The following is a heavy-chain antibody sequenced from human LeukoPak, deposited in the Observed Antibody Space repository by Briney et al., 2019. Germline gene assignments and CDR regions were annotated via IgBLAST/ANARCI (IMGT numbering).Heavy chain of an antibody. Sequence: QAGGSLRLSCAVSGITLSNYRMNGVRQATGKAREGVARLNGRGDGTIYAVSVQGRFTISRDNPKTTLYLQMNSLRAEDTAVYFWAKRGVVIRVFLVGFHKEAYYFDSWGQGALVTVSS. CDR2: LNGRGDGT. D-gene: IGHD3-10*01. CDR1: GITLSNYR. J-gene: IGHJ4*02. V-gene: IGHV3-23*01. CDR3: AKRGVVIRVFLVGFHKEAYYFDS.